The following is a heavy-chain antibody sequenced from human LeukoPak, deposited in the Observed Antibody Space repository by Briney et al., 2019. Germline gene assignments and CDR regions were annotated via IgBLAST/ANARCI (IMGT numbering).Heavy chain of an antibody. D-gene: IGHD1-1*01. CDR2: INHSGST. V-gene: IGHV4-34*01. CDR3: ARGPTGTPGYFDY. CDR1: GGSFSGYY. Sequence: SETLSLTCAVYGGSFSGYYWSWIRQPPGKGLEWMGEINHSGSTNYNPSLKSRVTISVVTSKNQFSLKLSSVTAADTAVYYCARGPTGTPGYFDYWGQGTLVTVSS. J-gene: IGHJ4*02.